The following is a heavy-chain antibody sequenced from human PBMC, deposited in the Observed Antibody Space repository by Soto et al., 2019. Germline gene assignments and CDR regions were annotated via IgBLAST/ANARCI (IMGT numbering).Heavy chain of an antibody. V-gene: IGHV1-69*02. CDR2: IIPILGIA. CDR3: ARGAVVVVVAATHDAFDI. Sequence: QVQLVQSGAEVKKPGSSVKVSCKASGGTFSSYTISWVRQAPGQGLEWLGRIIPILGIANYAQKFQGRVTITADKPTSTAYLELSSLRSDDTAVYYCARGAVVVVVAATHDAFDIWGQGTMVTVSS. CDR1: GGTFSSYT. J-gene: IGHJ3*02. D-gene: IGHD2-15*01.